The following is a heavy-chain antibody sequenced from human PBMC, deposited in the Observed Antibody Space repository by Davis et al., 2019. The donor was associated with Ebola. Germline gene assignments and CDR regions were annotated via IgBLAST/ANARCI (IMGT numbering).Heavy chain of an antibody. CDR3: ARVRSYCTSTSCYTHWFDP. Sequence: AASVKVSCKASGGTFSSYAISWVRQAPGQGLEWMGGIIPIFGTANYAQKFHGRVTITADESTSTAHMELSSLRSEDTAVYYCARVRSYCTSTSCYTHWFDPWGQGTLVTVSS. D-gene: IGHD2-2*02. V-gene: IGHV1-69*13. J-gene: IGHJ5*02. CDR2: IIPIFGTA. CDR1: GGTFSSYA.